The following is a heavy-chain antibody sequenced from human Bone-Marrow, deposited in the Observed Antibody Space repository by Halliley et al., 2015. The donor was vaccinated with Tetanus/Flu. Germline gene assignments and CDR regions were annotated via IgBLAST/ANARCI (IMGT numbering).Heavy chain of an antibody. V-gene: IGHV3-48*03. CDR2: ISHPGATT. CDR3: AKYGYYALEY. J-gene: IGHJ4*02. Sequence: KGLEWVSYISHPGATTYYADSVKGRFPFSRDNAANTVHLQMDSLRAEDTAVYFCAKYGYYALEYWGQGTLVTVSS. D-gene: IGHD3-22*01.